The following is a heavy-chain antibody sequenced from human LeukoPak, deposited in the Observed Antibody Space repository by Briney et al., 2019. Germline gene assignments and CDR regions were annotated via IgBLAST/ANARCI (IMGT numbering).Heavy chain of an antibody. V-gene: IGHV1-2*02. J-gene: IGHJ4*02. Sequence: GASVKVSCKASGYTFTGYYMHWVRQAPGQGLEWMGWINPNSSGTNYAQKFQGRVTITRDKSTRTIYMELSSLRSEDTAVYYCTREAAYGAHGFDYWGQGTLLTVSS. CDR1: GYTFTGYY. CDR2: INPNSSGT. D-gene: IGHD4-17*01. CDR3: TREAAYGAHGFDY.